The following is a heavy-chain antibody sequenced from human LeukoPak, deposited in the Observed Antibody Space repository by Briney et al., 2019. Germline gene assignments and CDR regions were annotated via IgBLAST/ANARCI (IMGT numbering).Heavy chain of an antibody. CDR1: GGSISSYY. D-gene: IGHD4-11*01. CDR2: IYTTGST. J-gene: IGHJ4*02. V-gene: IGHV4-4*07. CDR3: ARSFYTEAYSNYVGLHYYFDY. Sequence: SETLSLTCTVSGGSISSYYWSWIRQPAGKGLEWIGRIYTTGSTNYNPSLKSRVTMSVDTSKNQFSLKMRSVTAADTAVYYCARSFYTEAYSNYVGLHYYFDYWGQGTLVTVSS.